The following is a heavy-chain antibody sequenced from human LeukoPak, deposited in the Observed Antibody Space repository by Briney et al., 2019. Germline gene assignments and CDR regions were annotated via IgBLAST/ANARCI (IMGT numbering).Heavy chain of an antibody. J-gene: IGHJ4*02. CDR3: AKDWGEYFDYVWGSFTSFDS. Sequence: GGSLRLSCAASGFTFNNAWMSWVRQAPGKGLEWVGRIKSKTDGGTTDYAAPVKGRFTISRDDSKNTVNLQMNSLKTEDTAVYYCAKDWGEYFDYVWGSFTSFDSWGQGTLVTVSS. CDR2: IKSKTDGGTT. D-gene: IGHD3-16*01. CDR1: GFTFNNAW. V-gene: IGHV3-15*01.